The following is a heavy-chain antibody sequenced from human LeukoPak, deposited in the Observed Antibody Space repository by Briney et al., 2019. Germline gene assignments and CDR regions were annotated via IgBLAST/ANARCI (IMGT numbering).Heavy chain of an antibody. CDR3: GAYDYIRGSYRYRLSDY. CDR2: ISGSGGST. CDR1: GFTFSSYA. Sequence: GGSLRLSCAASGFTFSSYAMSWVRQAPGKGLEWVSAISGSGGSTYYADSVKGRFTISRDNSKNTLYLQMNSLRAEDTAVYYCGAYDYIRGSYRYRLSDYWGQGTLVTVSS. V-gene: IGHV3-23*01. J-gene: IGHJ4*02. D-gene: IGHD3-16*02.